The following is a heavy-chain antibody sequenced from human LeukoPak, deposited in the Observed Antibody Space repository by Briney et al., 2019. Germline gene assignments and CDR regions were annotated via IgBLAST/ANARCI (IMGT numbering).Heavy chain of an antibody. Sequence: PGGCLRLSCAASGFTFSDYYMSWIRQAPGKGLEWVSYISSSGSTIYYADSVKGRFTISWDNAKNSLYLQTNSLRAEDTAVYYCARGHGDYENYFDSWGQGTLVTVSS. CDR3: ARGHGDYENYFDS. J-gene: IGHJ4*02. D-gene: IGHD4-17*01. V-gene: IGHV3-11*01. CDR2: ISSSGSTI. CDR1: GFTFSDYY.